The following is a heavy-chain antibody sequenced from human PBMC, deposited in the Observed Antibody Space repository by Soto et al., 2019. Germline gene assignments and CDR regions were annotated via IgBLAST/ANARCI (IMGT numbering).Heavy chain of an antibody. CDR1: GLTFSGSA. Sequence: GGSLRLSCAASGLTFSGSAMHWVRQASGKGLEWVGRIRSKANSYATAYAASVKGRFTISRDDSKNTAYLQMNSLKTEDTAVYYCTSLYSSGWDYFDYWGQGTLVTVSS. CDR2: IRSKANSYAT. V-gene: IGHV3-73*01. D-gene: IGHD6-19*01. CDR3: TSLYSSGWDYFDY. J-gene: IGHJ4*02.